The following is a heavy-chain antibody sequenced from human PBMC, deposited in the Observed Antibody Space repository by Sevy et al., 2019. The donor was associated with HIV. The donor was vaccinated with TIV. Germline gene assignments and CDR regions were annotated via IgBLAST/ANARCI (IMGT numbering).Heavy chain of an antibody. Sequence: GGSLRLSCVASVFTFSSYEMTWVRQTPGKGLEWVSSISSSGTTIYYGDSVEGRFTISRDNPKNSVYLQMNSLRVEDTAVYYCARKGGAYDIGFDPWGQGTLVTVSS. V-gene: IGHV3-48*03. CDR3: ARKGGAYDIGFDP. CDR1: VFTFSSYE. D-gene: IGHD3-22*01. CDR2: ISSSGTTI. J-gene: IGHJ5*02.